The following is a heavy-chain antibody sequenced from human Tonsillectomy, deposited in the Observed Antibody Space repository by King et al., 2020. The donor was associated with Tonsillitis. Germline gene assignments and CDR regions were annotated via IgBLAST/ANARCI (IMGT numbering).Heavy chain of an antibody. CDR1: GFTVSSNY. CDR2: IYSGGGT. D-gene: IGHD4-17*01. J-gene: IGHJ3*02. CDR3: ARDCFGYGDSARAFDI. V-gene: IGHV3-53*02. Sequence: VQLVETGGGLIQPGGSLRLSCAASGFTVSSNYMSWVRQAPGKGLEWVSLIYSGGGTYYADSVKGRFTISRDNSKNTLYLQMNSLRAEDTAVYCCARDCFGYGDSARAFDIWGQGTMVTVSS.